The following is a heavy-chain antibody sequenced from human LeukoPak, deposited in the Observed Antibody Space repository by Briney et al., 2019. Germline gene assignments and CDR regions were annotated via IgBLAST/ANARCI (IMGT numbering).Heavy chain of an antibody. CDR1: GFTFSGYS. CDR3: AKLRSISWYASCDY. V-gene: IGHV3-23*01. J-gene: IGHJ4*02. CDR2: ISGTGGST. D-gene: IGHD6-13*01. Sequence: GGSLRLSCTASGFTFSGYSMNWIRQAPGKGLEWVAAISGTGGSTYYADSVKGRFTLSRDSSKDTVYLQMNSLRTEDTAVYYCAKLRSISWYASCDYWGQGTLVTVSS.